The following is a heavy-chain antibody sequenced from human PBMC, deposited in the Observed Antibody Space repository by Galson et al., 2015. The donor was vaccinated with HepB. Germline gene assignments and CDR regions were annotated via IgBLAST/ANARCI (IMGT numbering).Heavy chain of an antibody. CDR2: INHSGST. CDR3: ARRLATVVRIQGFSLKPGAFDY. Sequence: ETLSLTCAVYGGSFSGYYWSWIRQPPGKGLEWIGEINHSGSTNYNPSLKSRVTISVDTSKNQFSLKLSSVTAADTAVYYCARRLATVVRIQGFSLKPGAFDYWGQGTLVTVSS. CDR1: GGSFSGYY. V-gene: IGHV4-34*01. J-gene: IGHJ4*02. D-gene: IGHD4-23*01.